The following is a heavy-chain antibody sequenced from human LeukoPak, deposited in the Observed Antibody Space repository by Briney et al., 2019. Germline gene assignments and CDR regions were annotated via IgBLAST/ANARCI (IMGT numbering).Heavy chain of an antibody. J-gene: IGHJ4*02. Sequence: GASVKVSCKASGYTFTGYYMHWVRQAPGQGLEWMGWINPNSGGTNYAQKFQGRVTMTTDTSTSTAYMELRSLRSDDTAVYYCARYYDILTGYSDFDYWGQGTLVTVSS. CDR1: GYTFTGYY. CDR3: ARYYDILTGYSDFDY. CDR2: INPNSGGT. D-gene: IGHD3-9*01. V-gene: IGHV1-2*02.